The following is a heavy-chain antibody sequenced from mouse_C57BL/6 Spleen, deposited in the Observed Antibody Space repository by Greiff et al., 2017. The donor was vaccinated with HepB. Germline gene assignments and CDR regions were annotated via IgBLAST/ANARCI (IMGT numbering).Heavy chain of an antibody. CDR1: GFTFSSYA. CDR2: ISDGGSYT. Sequence: EVKLQESGGGLVKPGGSLKLSCAASGFTFSSYAMSWVRQTPEKRLEWVATISDGGSYTYYPDNVKGRFTISRDNAKNNLYLQMSHLKSEDTAMYYCAREGDGYPRGYFDYWGQGTTLTVSS. J-gene: IGHJ2*01. CDR3: AREGDGYPRGYFDY. V-gene: IGHV5-4*01. D-gene: IGHD2-3*01.